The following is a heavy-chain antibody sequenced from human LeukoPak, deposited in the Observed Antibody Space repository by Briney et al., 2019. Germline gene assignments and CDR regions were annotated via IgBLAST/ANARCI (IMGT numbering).Heavy chain of an antibody. CDR3: ARGGSTSPNWFDH. CDR2: IIPIFATA. D-gene: IGHD2-2*01. J-gene: IGHJ5*02. Sequence: MGRIIPIFATANYAQQLQGRVTITTEKTTSTAYMEKSSLTSEDTAVYYCARGGSTSPNWFDHWGQGTLVTVSS. V-gene: IGHV1-69*05.